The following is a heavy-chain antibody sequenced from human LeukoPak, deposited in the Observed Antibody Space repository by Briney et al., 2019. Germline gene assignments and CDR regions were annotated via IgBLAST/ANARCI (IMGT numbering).Heavy chain of an antibody. CDR2: IYYSGST. J-gene: IGHJ6*02. CDR3: ARSLFCRGWSGCYIYYYYGMDV. V-gene: IGHV4-30-4*08. D-gene: IGHD2-2*02. CDR1: GGSISSSSYS. Sequence: PSETLSLTCTVSGGSISSSSYSWGWIRQPPGKGLEWIGYIYYSGSTYYNPSLKSRVTISVDTSKNQFSLKLSSVTAADTAVYYCARSLFCRGWSGCYIYYYYGMDVWGQGTTVTVSS.